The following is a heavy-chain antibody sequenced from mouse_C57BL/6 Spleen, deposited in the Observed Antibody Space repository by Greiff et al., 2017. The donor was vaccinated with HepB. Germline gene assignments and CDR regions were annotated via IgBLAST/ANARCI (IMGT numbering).Heavy chain of an antibody. J-gene: IGHJ1*03. Sequence: VQLQQPGAELVRPGTSVKLSCKASGYTFTSYWMHWVKQRPGQGLEWIGVIDPSDSYTNYNQKFKGKATLTVDTSSSTAYMQLSSLTSEDSAVYYCARRSWEAWYFDVWGTGTTVTVSS. CDR2: IDPSDSYT. V-gene: IGHV1-59*01. D-gene: IGHD3-2*02. CDR3: ARRSWEAWYFDV. CDR1: GYTFTSYW.